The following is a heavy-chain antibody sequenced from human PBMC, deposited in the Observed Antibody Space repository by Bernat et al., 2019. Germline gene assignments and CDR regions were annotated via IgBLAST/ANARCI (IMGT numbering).Heavy chain of an antibody. J-gene: IGHJ4*02. CDR3: AAGFVSGFRLWFGELDG. Sequence: QVQLVQSGAEVKKPGASVKVSCKVSGYTLTELSMHWVRQAPGKGLEWMGGFDPEDGETIYAQKFQGRVTMTEETSTDTAYMELRSLRSEDTAVYYCAAGFVSGFRLWFGELDGWGQGTLVTVSS. CDR2: FDPEDGET. D-gene: IGHD3-10*01. V-gene: IGHV1-24*01. CDR1: GYTLTELS.